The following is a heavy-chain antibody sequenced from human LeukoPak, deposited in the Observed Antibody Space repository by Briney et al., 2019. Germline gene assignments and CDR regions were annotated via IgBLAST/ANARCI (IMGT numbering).Heavy chain of an antibody. CDR1: GFTFSSYA. V-gene: IGHV3-30*01. CDR3: ARDRMGGRGWFDP. Sequence: PGRSLRLSCAASGFTFSSYAMHWVRQAPGKGLEWVAVISYDGSNKYYADSVKGRFTISRDNSKNTLYLQMNSLRAEDTAVYYCARDRMGGRGWFDPWGQRTLVTVSS. D-gene: IGHD1-26*01. CDR2: ISYDGSNK. J-gene: IGHJ5*02.